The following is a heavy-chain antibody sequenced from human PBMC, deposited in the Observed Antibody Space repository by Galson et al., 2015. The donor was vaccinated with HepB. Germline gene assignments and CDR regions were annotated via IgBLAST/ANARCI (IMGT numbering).Heavy chain of an antibody. Sequence: SVKVSCKASGGTFSSYAISWVRQAPGQGLEWMGGINTNTGNPTYAQGFTGRFVFSLDTSVSTAYLQISSLKAEDTAVYYCARDRLTVTTYFDYWGQGTLVTVSS. V-gene: IGHV7-4-1*02. D-gene: IGHD4-17*01. J-gene: IGHJ4*02. CDR3: ARDRLTVTTYFDY. CDR2: INTNTGNP. CDR1: GGTFSSYA.